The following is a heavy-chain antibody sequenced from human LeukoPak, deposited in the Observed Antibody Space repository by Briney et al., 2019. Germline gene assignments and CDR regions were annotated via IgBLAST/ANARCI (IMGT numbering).Heavy chain of an antibody. CDR2: IYSGGST. D-gene: IGHD2-21*01. Sequence: PGGSLRLSCAASGFTVSSNYMSWVRQAPGKWLEWVSVIYSGGSTYYADSVKGRFTISRDNSKNTLYLQMNGLRAEDTAVYYCARGGGDSPFYYWGWGTLVTVSS. J-gene: IGHJ4*02. CDR1: GFTVSSNY. V-gene: IGHV3-53*01. CDR3: ARGGGDSPFYY.